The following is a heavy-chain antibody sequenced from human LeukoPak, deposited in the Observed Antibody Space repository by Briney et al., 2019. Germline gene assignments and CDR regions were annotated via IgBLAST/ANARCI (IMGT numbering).Heavy chain of an antibody. Sequence: GGSLRLSCAGSGFTFDDYGLHWVRQAPGKGLEWVAGIGWNGGNIGYADSVKGRLTISRDNARNSLYLQMNSLRPEDTALYYCAKVTYDSSGYYPLFDYWGQGTLVTVSS. J-gene: IGHJ4*02. D-gene: IGHD3-22*01. V-gene: IGHV3-9*01. CDR3: AKVTYDSSGYYPLFDY. CDR2: IGWNGGNI. CDR1: GFTFDDYG.